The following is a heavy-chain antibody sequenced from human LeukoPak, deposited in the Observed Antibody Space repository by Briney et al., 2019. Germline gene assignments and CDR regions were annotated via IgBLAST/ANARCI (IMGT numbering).Heavy chain of an antibody. CDR2: ISGSGGST. Sequence: GGSLRLSCAASGFTVSSNYMSWVRQAPGKGLEWVSAISGSGGSTYYADSVKGRFTISRDNSKNTLYLQMNSLRAEDTAVYYCAKEGYDFWSGPMAPWGQGTLVTVSS. J-gene: IGHJ5*02. D-gene: IGHD3-3*01. CDR1: GFTVSSNY. CDR3: AKEGYDFWSGPMAP. V-gene: IGHV3-23*01.